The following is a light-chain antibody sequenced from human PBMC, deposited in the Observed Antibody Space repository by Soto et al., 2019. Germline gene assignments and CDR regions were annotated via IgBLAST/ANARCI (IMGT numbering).Light chain of an antibody. J-gene: IGKJ1*01. CDR1: QTIHTY. CDR3: QQSASTPWT. V-gene: IGKV1-39*01. CDR2: AAY. Sequence: DIKMTQSPSSLSASVGDSVTITCRASQTIHTYVNWYQCQPGKEPKVWSYAAYSLQSGVPSMCSGSGSGTNFTLTSSSLRPEDWATYYCQQSASTPWTFGQGTKVDI.